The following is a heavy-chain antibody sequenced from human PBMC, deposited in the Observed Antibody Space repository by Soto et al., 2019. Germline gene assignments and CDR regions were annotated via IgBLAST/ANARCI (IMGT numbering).Heavy chain of an antibody. CDR3: ERDFTGYSIDV. CDR2: ITSNGNII. J-gene: IGHJ6*02. CDR1: GFTFISYE. Sequence: GGSLRLSCAASGFTFISYEMNWVRQAPGKGLEWVSYITSNGNIIYYADSVKGRFTISRNNAKNSLYLQMNSLRAEDTAVYYCERDFTGYSIDVCGQGPTVTVSS. V-gene: IGHV3-48*03. D-gene: IGHD2-2*02.